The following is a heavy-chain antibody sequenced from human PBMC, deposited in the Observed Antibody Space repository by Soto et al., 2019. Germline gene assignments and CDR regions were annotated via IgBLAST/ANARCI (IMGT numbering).Heavy chain of an antibody. CDR2: ISSSSSTI. CDR1: GFTFSSYS. CDR3: AREGRPLNWFDP. Sequence: EVQLVESGGGLVQPGGSLRLSCAASGFTFSSYSMNWFRQAPGKGLEWVSYISSSSSTIYYADSVKGRFTTSRDNAKNSLYLQMNSLRAEDTAVYYCAREGRPLNWFDPWGQGTLVTGSS. J-gene: IGHJ5*02. V-gene: IGHV3-48*01.